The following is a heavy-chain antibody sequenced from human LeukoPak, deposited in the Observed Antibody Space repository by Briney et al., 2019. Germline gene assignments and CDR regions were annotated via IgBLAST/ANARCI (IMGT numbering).Heavy chain of an antibody. V-gene: IGHV1-69*13. Sequence: SVKVSRKASGGTFSSYAISWVRKAPGQGLEWMGGIIPIFGTANYAQKFQGRVTITADESTSTAYMELSSLRSEDTAVYYCARASPTMVRGFDYWGQGTLVTVSS. CDR2: IIPIFGTA. CDR3: ARASPTMVRGFDY. CDR1: GGTFSSYA. J-gene: IGHJ4*02. D-gene: IGHD3-10*01.